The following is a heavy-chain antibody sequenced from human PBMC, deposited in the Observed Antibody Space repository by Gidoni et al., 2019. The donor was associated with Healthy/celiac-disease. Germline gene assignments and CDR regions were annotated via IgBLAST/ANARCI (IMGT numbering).Heavy chain of an antibody. J-gene: IGHJ5*02. Sequence: QVQLQQWGAGLLKPSETLSLTCAVYGGSFSGYYWSWIRQPPGKGLEWIGEINHSGSTNYNPSLKSRVTISVDTAKNQFSLKLSSVTAADTAVYYCARGRSYDFWSGYYGHNWFDPWGQGTLVTVSS. CDR3: ARGRSYDFWSGYYGHNWFDP. V-gene: IGHV4-34*01. D-gene: IGHD3-3*01. CDR2: INHSGST. CDR1: GGSFSGYY.